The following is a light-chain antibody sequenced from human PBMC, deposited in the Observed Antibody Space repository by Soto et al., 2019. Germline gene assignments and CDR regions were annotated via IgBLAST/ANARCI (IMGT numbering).Light chain of an antibody. CDR3: QQYSIWPRTYT. J-gene: IGKJ2*01. CDR2: GAS. CDR1: QSVSNN. Sequence: EIVMTQSPATLSVSPGERATLSCRASQSVSNNLAWYQQRPGQAPRLLIYGASTRATGIPGRFSGSGSETEFTLTISSLQSEDFAVYYCQQYSIWPRTYTFGQGTKLEI. V-gene: IGKV3-15*01.